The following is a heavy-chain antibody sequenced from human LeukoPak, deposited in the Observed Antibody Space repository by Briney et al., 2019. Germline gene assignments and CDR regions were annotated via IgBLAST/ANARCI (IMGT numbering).Heavy chain of an antibody. CDR2: IKQDGSEK. Sequence: GGSLRLSCAASGFTFSSYWMSWVRQAPGKGLEWVANIKQDGSEKYYVDSAKGRFTISRDNAKNSLYLQMDSLRAEDTAVYYCARERYSSSIDWFDPWGQGTLVTVSS. J-gene: IGHJ5*02. CDR3: ARERYSSSIDWFDP. CDR1: GFTFSSYW. D-gene: IGHD6-13*01. V-gene: IGHV3-7*01.